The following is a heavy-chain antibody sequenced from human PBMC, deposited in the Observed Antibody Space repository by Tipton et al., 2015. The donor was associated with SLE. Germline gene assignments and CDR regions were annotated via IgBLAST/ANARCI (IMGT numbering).Heavy chain of an antibody. CDR3: ARDPQHSTDV. J-gene: IGHJ6*04. V-gene: IGHV3-23*01. CDR1: GFIFCSYS. CDR2: ISGIGDTT. D-gene: IGHD5/OR15-5a*01. Sequence: GSLRLSCTVSGFIFCSYSIRWVRQAPGKGLAWVSFISGIGDTTDYADSVKGRFTISRDNSKNTLYVQMNSLRVEDTAVYYCARDPQHSTDVWGKGTTVTVSS.